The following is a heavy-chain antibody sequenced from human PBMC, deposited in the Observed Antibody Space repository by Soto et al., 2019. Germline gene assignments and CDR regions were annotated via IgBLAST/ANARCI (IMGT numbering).Heavy chain of an antibody. Sequence: QVQLVQSGVEVKKHGASVRVSCKSSGYPFTHYGITWIRQARGQGLEWMGWISPFNGNTNYGQTLQGRVTLTTETSTSTVYMELRSLRSDDTAVYYCARDQSFDRTYYYGIDVWGQGTTVTVSS. CDR2: ISPFNGNT. V-gene: IGHV1-18*01. D-gene: IGHD3-16*01. J-gene: IGHJ6*02. CDR3: ARDQSFDRTYYYGIDV. CDR1: GYPFTHYG.